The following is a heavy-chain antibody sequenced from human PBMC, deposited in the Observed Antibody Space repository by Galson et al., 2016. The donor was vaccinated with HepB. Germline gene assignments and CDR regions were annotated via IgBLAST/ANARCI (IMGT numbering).Heavy chain of an antibody. J-gene: IGHJ6*04. CDR1: AFTFSNYW. CDR2: INSDGSSA. V-gene: IGHV3-74*01. CDR3: ARALGDDFWRGYYSGNLYYYGMDG. D-gene: IGHD3-3*01. Sequence: SLRLSCAASAFTFSNYWMYWVRQAPGKGLVWVSRINSDGSSASYAESVKGRFTISRDNAKNTLYLQANSLRAEDTAVYYCARALGDDFWRGYYSGNLYYYGMDGWGKGTTVTVSA.